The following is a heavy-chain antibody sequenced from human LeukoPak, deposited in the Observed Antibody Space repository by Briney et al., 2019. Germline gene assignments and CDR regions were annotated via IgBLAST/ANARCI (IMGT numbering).Heavy chain of an antibody. V-gene: IGHV3-7*01. J-gene: IGHJ4*02. CDR2: LKPEGSEK. D-gene: IGHD1-1*01. Sequence: PGGSLRLSCAASGFSFSVYWMSCVRHAPGRGLEWVANLKPEGSEKNYGDSVKGRFTISRDNAKNSLFLQMNSLTAEDTAVYYCVRNWNLDSWGQATLV. CDR3: VRNWNLDS. CDR1: GFSFSVYW.